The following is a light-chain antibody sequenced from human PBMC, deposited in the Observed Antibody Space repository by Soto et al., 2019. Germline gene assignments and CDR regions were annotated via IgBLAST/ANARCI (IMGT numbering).Light chain of an antibody. CDR2: RNS. CDR1: SSNIGSNY. J-gene: IGLJ2*01. V-gene: IGLV1-47*01. Sequence: QSVLTQPPSASGTPGQRVTISCSGSSSNIGSNYVYWYQQLAGTAPKLIIYRNSQRPSGVPGRFSGSKSGTSASLAISGLRSEDEADYYCAAWDGSLSALVFGGGTKLTVL. CDR3: AAWDGSLSALV.